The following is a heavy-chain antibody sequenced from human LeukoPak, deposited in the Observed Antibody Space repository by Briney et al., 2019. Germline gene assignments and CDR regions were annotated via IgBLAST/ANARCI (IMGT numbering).Heavy chain of an antibody. Sequence: SETLSLTCTASGGSISSHYWSWIRQPPGKGLEWIGYIYYSGSTNYNPSLKSRVTISVDTSKNQFSLKLSSVTAADTAVYYCARSNPLKNWFDPWGQGTLVTVSS. V-gene: IGHV4-59*11. CDR3: ARSNPLKNWFDP. J-gene: IGHJ5*02. CDR1: GGSISSHY. CDR2: IYYSGST.